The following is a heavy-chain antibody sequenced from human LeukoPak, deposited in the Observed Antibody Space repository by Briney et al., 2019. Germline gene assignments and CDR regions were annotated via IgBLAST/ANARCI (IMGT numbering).Heavy chain of an antibody. D-gene: IGHD3-22*01. CDR2: ISSSSSTI. CDR3: ARDADYYDSSGYYDY. J-gene: IGHJ4*02. CDR1: GFTFSSYS. V-gene: IGHV3-48*01. Sequence: PGGSLRLSCAASGFTFSSYSMNWVRQAPGEGLEWVSYISSSSSTIYYADSVKGRFTISRDNAKNSLYLQMNSLRAEDTAVYYCARDADYYDSSGYYDYWGQGTLVTVSS.